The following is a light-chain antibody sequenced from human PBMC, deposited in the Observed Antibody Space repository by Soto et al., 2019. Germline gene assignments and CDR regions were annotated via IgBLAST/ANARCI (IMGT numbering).Light chain of an antibody. V-gene: IGKV3-20*01. CDR1: QSVSRNY. CDR3: QQYGSSPLT. CDR2: GAS. J-gene: IGKJ1*01. Sequence: EIVLTQSPGTLSLSPGERANLSCRASQSVSRNYLAWYQQKPGQAPRPLIYGASSRATGIPDRFSGSGAGTEFTLTISRLESEDFALYYCQQYGSSPLTFGQATKVDIK.